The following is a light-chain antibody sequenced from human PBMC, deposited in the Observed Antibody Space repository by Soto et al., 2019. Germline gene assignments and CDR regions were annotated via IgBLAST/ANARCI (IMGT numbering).Light chain of an antibody. V-gene: IGKV1-5*03. CDR2: KAS. CDR3: QQYDVYST. J-gene: IGKJ1*01. CDR1: QSISSW. Sequence: IQISQSPSTLSATVGGTVTITCRASQSISSWLAWYQQRPGTAPKLLIYKASTLQSGVPSRFSGSGYGTVFTLTINRLQPDASATYYCQQYDVYSTVGQGTKVDSK.